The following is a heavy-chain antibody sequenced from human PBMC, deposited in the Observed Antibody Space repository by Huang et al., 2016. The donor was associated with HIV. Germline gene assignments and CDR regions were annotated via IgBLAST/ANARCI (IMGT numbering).Heavy chain of an antibody. CDR1: GFTFSTYN. J-gene: IGHJ3*02. Sequence: EVQLMESGGGLVQPGGSLRLSCAASGFTFSTYNMNWFRQATGKGVEWVSYITSSSGSIYYADSVKGRFTISRDNAKNSLYLQMNSLRAEDTAVYYCARFGSYYYGSGSYLDAFDIWGQGTMVTVSS. V-gene: IGHV3-48*01. CDR2: ITSSSGSI. CDR3: ARFGSYYYGSGSYLDAFDI. D-gene: IGHD3-10*01.